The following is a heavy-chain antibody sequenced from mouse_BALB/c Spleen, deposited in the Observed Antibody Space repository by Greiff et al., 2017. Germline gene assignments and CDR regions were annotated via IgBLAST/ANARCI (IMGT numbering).Heavy chain of an antibody. CDR1: GFTFSSYG. J-gene: IGHJ2*01. Sequence: EVKLMESGGGLVQPGGSLKLSCAASGFTFSSYGMSCVRQTPDKRLELVATINSNGGSTYYPDSVKGRFTISRDNAKNTLYLQMSSLKSEDTAMYYCADLTRDYWGQGTTLTVSS. CDR2: INSNGGST. CDR3: ADLTRDY. V-gene: IGHV5-6-3*01. D-gene: IGHD4-1*01.